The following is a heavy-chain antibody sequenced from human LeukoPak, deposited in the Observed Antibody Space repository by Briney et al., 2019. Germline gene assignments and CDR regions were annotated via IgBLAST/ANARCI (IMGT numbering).Heavy chain of an antibody. V-gene: IGHV3-66*01. CDR1: GFTVSSNH. CDR2: IYSGGDT. J-gene: IGHJ4*02. CDR3: AKSAYGDSSGYYDY. Sequence: GGSLRLSCPVSGFTVSSNHMSWVRQAPGKGLEWVSVIYSGGDTNYADSVKGRFTISRDNSKNTLNLQMSSLRAEDTAVYYCAKSAYGDSSGYYDYWGQGTLVTVSS. D-gene: IGHD3-22*01.